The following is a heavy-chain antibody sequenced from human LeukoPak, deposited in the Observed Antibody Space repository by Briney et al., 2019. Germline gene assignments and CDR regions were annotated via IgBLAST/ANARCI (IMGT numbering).Heavy chain of an antibody. J-gene: IGHJ1*01. CDR1: GFTVSNDY. CDR3: ASVLWSENAEYFQH. CDR2: IYSETST. D-gene: IGHD3-3*01. V-gene: IGHV3-66*01. Sequence: QSGGSLRLSCAASGFTVSNDYMTWVRQAPGKGLEWVSVIYSETSTHYADSVKGRFTISRDSSKNTLYLQMSSLRAEDTAVYYCASVLWSENAEYFQHWGQGTQVTVSS.